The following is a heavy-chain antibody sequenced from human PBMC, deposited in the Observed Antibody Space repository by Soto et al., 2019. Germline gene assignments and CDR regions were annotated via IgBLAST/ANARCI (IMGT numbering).Heavy chain of an antibody. CDR3: ARGVDAGVDV. D-gene: IGHD1-1*01. CDR1: GYTFTTYD. V-gene: IGHV1-8*01. Sequence: QVQLVQSGAEVTKPGASVKVSCKASGYTFTTYDINWVRQATGQGLEWLGWMSPNSGATGYAQKFQGRVTMTRDTSMTAAYMELSNLRSADTAMYYCARGVDAGVDVWGQGTTVTVSS. CDR2: MSPNSGAT. J-gene: IGHJ6*02.